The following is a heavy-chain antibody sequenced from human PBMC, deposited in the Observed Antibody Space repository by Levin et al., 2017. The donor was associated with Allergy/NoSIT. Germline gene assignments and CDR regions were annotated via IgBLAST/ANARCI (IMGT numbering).Heavy chain of an antibody. CDR3: AKQQSDY. D-gene: IGHD6-13*01. Sequence: PGGSLRLSCAASGFTFSSYGMHWVRQAPGKGLEWVAVISYDGSNKYYADSVKGRFTISRDNSKNTLYLQMNSLRAEDTAVYDCAKQQSDYWGQGTLVTVSS. V-gene: IGHV3-30*18. CDR2: ISYDGSNK. CDR1: GFTFSSYG. J-gene: IGHJ4*02.